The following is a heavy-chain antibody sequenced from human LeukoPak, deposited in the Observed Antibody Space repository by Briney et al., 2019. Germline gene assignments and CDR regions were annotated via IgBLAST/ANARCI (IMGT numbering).Heavy chain of an antibody. V-gene: IGHV1-18*01. CDR3: ARDPALDYGDYDWFDP. D-gene: IGHD4-17*01. CDR2: ISAYNGNT. Sequence: ASVKVSCKPSGYTFTSYGISWVRQAPGQGLEWMGWISAYNGNTNYAQKLQGRVTMTTDTSTSTAYMELRSLRSDDTAVYYCARDPALDYGDYDWFDPWSQGTLVTVSS. J-gene: IGHJ5*02. CDR1: GYTFTSYG.